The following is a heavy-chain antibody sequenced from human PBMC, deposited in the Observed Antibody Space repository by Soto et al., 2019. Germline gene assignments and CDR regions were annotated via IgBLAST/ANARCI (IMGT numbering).Heavy chain of an antibody. J-gene: IGHJ6*02. V-gene: IGHV5-10-1*01. Sequence: GESLKISCKGSGYSFTSYWISWVRQMPGKGLEWMGRIDPSDSYTNYSPSFQGHVTISADKSISTAYLQWSSLKASDTAMYYCARMKLNSRTYYYYGMDVWGQGTTVTVSS. CDR2: IDPSDSYT. CDR3: ARMKLNSRTYYYYGMDV. D-gene: IGHD6-13*01. CDR1: GYSFTSYW.